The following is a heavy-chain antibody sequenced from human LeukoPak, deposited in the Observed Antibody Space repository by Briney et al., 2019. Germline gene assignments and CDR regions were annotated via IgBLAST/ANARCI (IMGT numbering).Heavy chain of an antibody. D-gene: IGHD3-16*02. J-gene: IGHJ4*02. CDR1: GFTVSNNY. CDR3: ARGQVMITFGGVIVKRFPDY. Sequence: GGSLRLSCAASGFTVSNNYMRWVRQAPGKGLEWVSVIYSAGSAYYADAVKGRFTISRDNAKNSLYLQMNSLRAEDTAVYYCARGQVMITFGGVIVKRFPDYWGQGTLVTVSS. V-gene: IGHV3-66*01. CDR2: IYSAGSA.